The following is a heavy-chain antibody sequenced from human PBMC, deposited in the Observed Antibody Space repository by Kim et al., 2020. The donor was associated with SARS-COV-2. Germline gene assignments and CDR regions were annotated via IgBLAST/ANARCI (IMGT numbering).Heavy chain of an antibody. CDR3: ARGGGVATIYYYDGMDV. D-gene: IGHD5-12*01. J-gene: IGHJ6*02. CDR1: GGSFSGYY. CDR2: INHSGST. Sequence: SETLSLTCAVYGGSFSGYYWSWIRQPPGKGLEWIGEINHSGSTNYNPSLKSRVTISVDTSKNQFSLKLSSVTAADTAVYYCARGGGVATIYYYDGMDVWGQGTTVTVSS. V-gene: IGHV4-34*01.